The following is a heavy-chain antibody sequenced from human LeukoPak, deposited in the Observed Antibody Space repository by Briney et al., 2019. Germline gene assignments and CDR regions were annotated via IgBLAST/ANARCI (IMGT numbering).Heavy chain of an antibody. D-gene: IGHD1-1*01. CDR1: GFVFSKYW. V-gene: IGHV3-74*01. CDR3: VRGGLEPFDY. CDR2: INPEETTI. J-gene: IGHJ4*02. Sequence: GGSLRLSCAASGFVFSKYWMHWVRQAPGKGLVWVSRINPEETTINYADSVKGRFTISRDNARNTLYLQMDSLRVEDVGIYYCVRGGLEPFDYWGQRTLVSVSS.